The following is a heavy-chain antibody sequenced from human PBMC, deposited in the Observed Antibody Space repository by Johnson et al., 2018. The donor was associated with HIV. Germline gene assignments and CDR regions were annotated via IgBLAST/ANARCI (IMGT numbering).Heavy chain of an antibody. Sequence: QVQLVESGGGVVQPGRSLRLSCAASGFTFSSYAMHWVRQAPGKGLEWVAVISYDGSNKYYADSVKGRFTISRDNSKNKLYLQMNSLRAEDTAVYYCARDLGPDGAFDIWGQVTMVTVSS. CDR3: ARDLGPDGAFDI. CDR2: ISYDGSNK. V-gene: IGHV3-30*04. D-gene: IGHD5-24*01. CDR1: GFTFSSYA. J-gene: IGHJ3*02.